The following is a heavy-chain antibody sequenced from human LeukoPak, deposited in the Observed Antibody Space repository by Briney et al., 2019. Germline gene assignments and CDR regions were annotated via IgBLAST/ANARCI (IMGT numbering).Heavy chain of an antibody. V-gene: IGHV1-2*02. CDR2: INPNSGAT. CDR3: ASTGYSYGG. J-gene: IGHJ4*02. D-gene: IGHD5-18*01. Sequence: ASVKVSCKASGYTFTSYGISWVRQAPGQGLEWMGWINPNSGATNYAQKFQGRVTMTRDTSISTAYMELRSLRSDDTAVYYCASTGYSYGGWGQGTLVTVSS. CDR1: GYTFTSYG.